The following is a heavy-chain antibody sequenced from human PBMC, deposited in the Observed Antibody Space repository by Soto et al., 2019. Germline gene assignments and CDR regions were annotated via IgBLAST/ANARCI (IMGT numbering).Heavy chain of an antibody. Sequence: PGGSLRLSCAASGFTFTNAWMSWVRQAPGKGLEWVARIKSKTDGGTTDYATPVKGRFTISRDDSKNTLYLQMNSLKIEDTAVYYCITDGQAGRAYGGQGTQVTVPS. CDR2: IKSKTDGGTT. J-gene: IGHJ4*02. CDR3: ITDGQAGRAY. V-gene: IGHV3-15*01. CDR1: GFTFTNAW. D-gene: IGHD6-25*01.